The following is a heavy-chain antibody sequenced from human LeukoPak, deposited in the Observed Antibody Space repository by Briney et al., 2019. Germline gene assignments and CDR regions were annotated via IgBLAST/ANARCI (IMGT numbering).Heavy chain of an antibody. CDR3: ASNYYGSGSLDY. V-gene: IGHV4-39*01. CDR2: IYYSGST. D-gene: IGHD3-10*01. J-gene: IGHJ4*02. Sequence: PSETLSLTCTVSGGSISTISSGTYYWAWIRQPPGKGLEWIGSIYYSGSTYYNPSLKSRVTISIDTSKNQFSLKLSSVTAADTAVYYCASNYYGSGSLDYWGQGNLVTVSS. CDR1: GGSISTISSGTYY.